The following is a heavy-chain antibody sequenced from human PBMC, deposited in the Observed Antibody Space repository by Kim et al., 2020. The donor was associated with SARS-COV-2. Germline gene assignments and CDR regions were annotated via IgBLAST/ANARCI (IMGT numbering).Heavy chain of an antibody. V-gene: IGHV1-18*01. Sequence: ASVKVSCKASGYTFTSYGISWVRQAPGQGLEWMGWISAYNGNTNYAQKLQGRVTMTTDTSTSTAYMELRSLRSDDTAVYYCARDLTYTAMVTSGYWGQGTLVTVSS. J-gene: IGHJ4*02. CDR2: ISAYNGNT. CDR1: GYTFTSYG. D-gene: IGHD5-18*01. CDR3: ARDLTYTAMVTSGY.